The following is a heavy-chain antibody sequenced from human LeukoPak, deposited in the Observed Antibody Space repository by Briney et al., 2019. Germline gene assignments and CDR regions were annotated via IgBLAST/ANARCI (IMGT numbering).Heavy chain of an antibody. CDR3: ARVGIAVAGRPRDYYYYMDV. J-gene: IGHJ6*03. V-gene: IGHV3-11*04. CDR1: GFTFSDYY. Sequence: PGGSLRLSCAASGFTFSDYYMSWIRQAPGKGLEWVSYISSSGSTIYYADSVKGRFTISRDNAKNSLYLQMNSLRAEDTAVYYCARVGIAVAGRPRDYYYYMDVWGKGTTVTISS. CDR2: ISSSGSTI. D-gene: IGHD6-19*01.